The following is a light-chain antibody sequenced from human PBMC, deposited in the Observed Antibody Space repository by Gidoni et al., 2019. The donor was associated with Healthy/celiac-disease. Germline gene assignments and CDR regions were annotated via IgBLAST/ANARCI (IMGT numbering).Light chain of an antibody. J-gene: IGLJ2*01. CDR3: QSYDSSLSGYVV. V-gene: IGLV1-40*01. CDR1: SSNIDD. CDR2: GNS. Sequence: QSVLTQPPSVSGAPGQRVTISCTGSSSNIDDGHWYQQLPGTAPKLLIYGNSNRPSGVPDRFSGSKSGTSASLAITGLQAEDEADYYCQSYDSSLSGYVVFGGGTKLTVL.